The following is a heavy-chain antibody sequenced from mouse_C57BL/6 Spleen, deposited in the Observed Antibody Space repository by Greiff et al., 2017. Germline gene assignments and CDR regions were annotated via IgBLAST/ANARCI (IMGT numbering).Heavy chain of an antibody. D-gene: IGHD2-2*01. CDR3: AREMRLRRAFAY. V-gene: IGHV5-17*01. Sequence: EVKLVESGGGLVKPGGSLKLSCAASGFTFSDYGMHWVRQAPEKGLEWVAYISSGSSTIYYADTVKGRFTISRDNAKNTLFLQSSSLRSEDTAMYCCAREMRLRRAFAYWGQGTLVTVSA. J-gene: IGHJ3*01. CDR2: ISSGSSTI. CDR1: GFTFSDYG.